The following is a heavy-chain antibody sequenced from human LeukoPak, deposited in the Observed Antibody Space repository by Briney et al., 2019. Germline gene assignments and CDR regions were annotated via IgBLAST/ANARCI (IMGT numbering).Heavy chain of an antibody. V-gene: IGHV5-10-1*01. CDR1: GYSFTSYW. J-gene: IGHJ6*02. CDR3: ASRGVHYYYGMDV. Sequence: GESLKISCKGSGYSFTSYWISWVRQMPGKGLEWMGRIDPSDSYTNYSPSFQDHVTISADKSISTAYLQWSSLKASDTAMYYCASRGVHYYYGMDVWGQGTTVTVSS. CDR2: IDPSDSYT. D-gene: IGHD3-10*01.